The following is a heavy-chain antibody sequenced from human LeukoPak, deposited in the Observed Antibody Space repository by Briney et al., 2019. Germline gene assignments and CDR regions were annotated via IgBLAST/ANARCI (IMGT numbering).Heavy chain of an antibody. J-gene: IGHJ4*02. CDR1: GFTFSSYA. D-gene: IGHD1-26*01. CDR2: ISSNGGST. CDR3: ARLVGGSLYFDY. Sequence: PGGSLRPSCAASGFTFSSYAMHWVRQAPGKGLEYVSAISSNGGSTYYANSVKGRFTISRDNSKNTLYLQMGSLRAEDMAVYYCARLVGGSLYFDYWGQGTLVTVSS. V-gene: IGHV3-64*01.